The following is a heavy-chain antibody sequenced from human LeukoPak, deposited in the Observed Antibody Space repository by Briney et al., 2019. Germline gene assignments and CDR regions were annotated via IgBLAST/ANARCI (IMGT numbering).Heavy chain of an antibody. J-gene: IGHJ6*03. CDR2: ISYSGST. CDR3: ARFYDSSGYYNYYYYMDV. D-gene: IGHD3-22*01. CDR1: GGSISSYY. Sequence: PSETLSLTCTVSGGSISSYYWSWIRQPPGKGLEWIGYISYSGSTNYNPSLKSRVTISVDTSKNQFSLKLSSVTAADTAVYYCARFYDSSGYYNYYYYMDVWGKGTTVTVSS. V-gene: IGHV4-59*01.